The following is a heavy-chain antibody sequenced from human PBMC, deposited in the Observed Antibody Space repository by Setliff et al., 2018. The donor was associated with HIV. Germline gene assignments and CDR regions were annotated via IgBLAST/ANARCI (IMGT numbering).Heavy chain of an antibody. CDR3: AGYDYGDYLRY. J-gene: IGHJ4*02. CDR2: LIPILGIA. V-gene: IGHV1-69*10. D-gene: IGHD4-17*01. CDR1: GGTFRRFA. Sequence: ASVKVSCKASGGTFRRFAISWVRQAPGQGLEWMGGLIPILGIANYAQNFQGRVTITADESTSTAYMELSSLRSEDTAVYYCAGYDYGDYLRYWGQGTLVTVSS.